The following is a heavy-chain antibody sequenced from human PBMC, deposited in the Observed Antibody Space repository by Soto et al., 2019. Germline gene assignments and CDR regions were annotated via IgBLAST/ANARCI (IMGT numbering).Heavy chain of an antibody. D-gene: IGHD5-12*01. CDR2: IYYSGST. J-gene: IGHJ6*02. CDR3: ARGVGTVATREYYYDMDV. V-gene: IGHV4-30-4*01. Sequence: QVQLQESGPGLVKPSQTLSLTCTVSGGTISSGDYYWSWIRQPPGKGLEWIGYIYYSGSTFYNPSLKSRVTISVDTSKNQFSLKLTSVTAADTAVYYCARGVGTVATREYYYDMDVWGQGTAVTVSS. CDR1: GGTISSGDYY.